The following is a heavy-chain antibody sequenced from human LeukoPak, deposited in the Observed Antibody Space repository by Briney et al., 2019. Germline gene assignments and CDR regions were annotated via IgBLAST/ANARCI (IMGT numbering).Heavy chain of an antibody. D-gene: IGHD3-3*01. J-gene: IGHJ4*02. CDR2: ISGSGGST. Sequence: GGSLRLSCAASGFTFSSYAMSWVRQAPGKGLEWVSAISGSGGSTYYADSVKGRFTISRDNSKNTVYLQMNSLRAEDTAAYYCAKLGSGYYGFVDYWGQGTLVTVSS. V-gene: IGHV3-23*01. CDR1: GFTFSSYA. CDR3: AKLGSGYYGFVDY.